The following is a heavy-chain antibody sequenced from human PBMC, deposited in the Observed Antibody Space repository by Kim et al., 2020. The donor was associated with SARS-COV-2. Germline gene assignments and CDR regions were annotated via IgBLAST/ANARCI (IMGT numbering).Heavy chain of an antibody. J-gene: IGHJ6*02. D-gene: IGHD3-10*01. CDR3: ARAHPGPLLWFGRNYYGMDV. V-gene: IGHV4-34*01. Sequence: SETLSLTCAVYGGSFSGYYWSWICQPPGKGLEWIGEINHSGSTNYNPSLKSRVTISVDTSKNQFSLKLSSVTAADTAVYYCARAHPGPLLWFGRNYYGMDVWGQGTRVTVS. CDR1: GGSFSGYY. CDR2: INHSGST.